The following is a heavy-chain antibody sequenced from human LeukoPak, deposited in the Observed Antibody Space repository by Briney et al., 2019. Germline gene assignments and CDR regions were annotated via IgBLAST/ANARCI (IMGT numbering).Heavy chain of an antibody. J-gene: IGHJ6*03. CDR2: ISSSSSTI. V-gene: IGHV3-48*02. D-gene: IGHD2-2*01. CDR3: ARDGTSCYFSSCYYYYYMDV. Sequence: PGGSLRLSCAASGFTFSSYSMNWVRQAPGKGLECVSYISSSSSTIYYADSVKGRFTISRDNAKNSLYLQMNSLRDEDTAVYYCARDGTSCYFSSCYYYYYMDVWGKGTTVTVSS. CDR1: GFTFSSYS.